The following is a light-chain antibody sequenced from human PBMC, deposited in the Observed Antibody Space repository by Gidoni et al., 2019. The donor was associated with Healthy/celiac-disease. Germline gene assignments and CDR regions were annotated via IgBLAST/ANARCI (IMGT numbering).Light chain of an antibody. J-gene: IGKJ1*01. CDR2: GAS. CDR3: QQYKNWLWT. CDR1: QSVSSN. Sequence: IVMTQSPATLSVSPGERATLSCTASQSVSSNLAWYQQKPGQAPRLLIYGASTRATGIPARFSGSGSGTEFTLTISSLQAEDFGVYYCQQYKNWLWTFGQXTKVEIK. V-gene: IGKV3-15*01.